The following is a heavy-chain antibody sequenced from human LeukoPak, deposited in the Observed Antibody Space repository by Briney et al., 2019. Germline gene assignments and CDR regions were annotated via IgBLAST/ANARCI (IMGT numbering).Heavy chain of an antibody. Sequence: PGGSLRLSCAASGFTFSGSAMHWVRQASGKGLEWVGRIRGKANSYATAYAASVKGRFTISRDDSKNTAYLQMNSLKTEDTAVYYCTRHGPPYGSGSYSPYYYYYMDVWGKGTTVTVSS. V-gene: IGHV3-73*01. CDR1: GFTFSGSA. CDR3: TRHGPPYGSGSYSPYYYYYMDV. CDR2: IRGKANSYAT. J-gene: IGHJ6*03. D-gene: IGHD3-10*01.